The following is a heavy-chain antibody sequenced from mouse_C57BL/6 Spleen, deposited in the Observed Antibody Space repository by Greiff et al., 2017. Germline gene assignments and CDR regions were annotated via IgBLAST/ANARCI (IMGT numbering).Heavy chain of an antibody. CDR3: ARRIYLLSAMDY. CDR2: ISSGSSTI. CDR1: GFTFSDYG. V-gene: IGHV5-17*01. D-gene: IGHD2-1*01. Sequence: EVKLMESGGGLVKPGGSLKLSCAASGFTFSDYGMHWVRQAPEKGLEWVAYISSGSSTIYYADTVKGRFTISIDNAKNTLFLQMTSLRSEDTAMYYCARRIYLLSAMDYWGQGTSVTVSS. J-gene: IGHJ4*01.